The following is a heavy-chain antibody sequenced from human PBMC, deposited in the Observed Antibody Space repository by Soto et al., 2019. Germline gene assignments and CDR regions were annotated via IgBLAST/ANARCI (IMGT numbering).Heavy chain of an antibody. D-gene: IGHD5-12*01. J-gene: IGHJ4*02. V-gene: IGHV3-74*01. CDR3: VRGNTGYGNFDS. Sequence: GGSLILSCSASGFSFSVFWMHLVRQAPGKGLVWVSRMFTDVSTTYYADSVKGRFTISRDNAKSTLYLQMNSLRDEDTAVYYCVRGNTGYGNFDSWGQGTLVTVSS. CDR1: GFSFSVFW. CDR2: MFTDVSTT.